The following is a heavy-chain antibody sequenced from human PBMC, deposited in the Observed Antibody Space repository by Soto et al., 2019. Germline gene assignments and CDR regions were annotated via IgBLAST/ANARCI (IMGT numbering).Heavy chain of an antibody. J-gene: IGHJ4*02. CDR2: IIPIFGTA. V-gene: IGHV1-69*13. Sequence: ASVKVSCKASGGTFSSYAISWVRQAPGQGLEWMGGIIPIFGTANYAQKFQGRVTITADESTSTAYMELSSLRSEDTAVYYCARDRAVAGTYYFDYWGQGTLVTVSS. CDR3: ARDRAVAGTYYFDY. D-gene: IGHD6-19*01. CDR1: GGTFSSYA.